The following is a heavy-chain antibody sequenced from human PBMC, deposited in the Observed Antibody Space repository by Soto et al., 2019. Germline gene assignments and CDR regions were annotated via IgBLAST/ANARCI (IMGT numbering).Heavy chain of an antibody. CDR1: GYTFNNYG. Sequence: ASVNVSCKASGYTFNNYGISWVRQAPGQGLEWMGWISPYNGDTNSAPRLQGRVTMTTDTSTSTAYMELRSLRSDDTAVYYCTRDDRQADYGAKWYWDLWGGGNMVNVSA. CDR3: TRDDRQADYGAKWYWDL. J-gene: IGHJ2*01. CDR2: ISPYNGDT. D-gene: IGHD4-17*01. V-gene: IGHV1-18*01.